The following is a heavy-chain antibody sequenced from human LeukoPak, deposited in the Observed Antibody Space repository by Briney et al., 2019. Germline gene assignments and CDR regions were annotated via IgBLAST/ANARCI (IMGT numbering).Heavy chain of an antibody. CDR2: INHSGST. Sequence: SETLSLTCAVYGGSFSGYYWSWIRQPPGKGLEWIGEINHSGSTNYNPSLKSRVTISVDTSKNQFSLKLSSVTAADTAVYYCARKIPCSGGSCYPINIWGQGTMSPSLQ. CDR1: GGSFSGYY. J-gene: IGHJ3*02. V-gene: IGHV4-34*01. D-gene: IGHD2-15*01. CDR3: ARKIPCSGGSCYPINI.